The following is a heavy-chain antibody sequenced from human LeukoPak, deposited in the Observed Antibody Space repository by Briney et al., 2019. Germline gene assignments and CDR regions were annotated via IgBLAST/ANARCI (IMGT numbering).Heavy chain of an antibody. CDR3: ARRRKGPDY. J-gene: IGHJ4*02. CDR1: GGSISRSSCY. Sequence: SETLSLTCTVSGGSISRSSCYWAWIRQPPGKGLEWIGGVYYSGSTYYNPSLKSRVTISVDTSKNQFSLKLSSVTATDTAVYYCARRRKGPDYWGQGTLVTVSS. V-gene: IGHV4-39*01. CDR2: VYYSGST.